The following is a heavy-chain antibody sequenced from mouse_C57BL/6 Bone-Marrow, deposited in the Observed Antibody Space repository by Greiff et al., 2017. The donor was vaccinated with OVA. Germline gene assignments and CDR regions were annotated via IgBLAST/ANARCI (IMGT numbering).Heavy chain of an antibody. J-gene: IGHJ1*03. V-gene: IGHV5-4*01. CDR1: GFTFSSYA. Sequence: EVQLVESGGGLVKPGGSLTLSCAASGFTFSSYAMSWVRQTPEKRLEWVATISDGGSYTYYPDNVKGRFTISRDKAKNNLYLQMSHLKSEDTAMYYCARDPWYFDVWGTGTTVTVSS. CDR2: ISDGGSYT. CDR3: ARDPWYFDV.